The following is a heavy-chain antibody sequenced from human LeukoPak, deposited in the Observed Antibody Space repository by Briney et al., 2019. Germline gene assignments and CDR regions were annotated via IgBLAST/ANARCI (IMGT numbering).Heavy chain of an antibody. J-gene: IGHJ3*02. V-gene: IGHV4-59*01. CDR3: ARDVFRAFDI. D-gene: IGHD5/OR15-5a*01. CDR2: IFYTGST. CDR1: GGFISSYY. Sequence: SETLSLTCTVSGGFISSYYWSWIRQPPGKGLEWIGYIFYTGSTNYNPSLKSRVTISADTSKNQFSLKLSSVTAADTAMYYCARDVFRAFDIWGQGTMVTVSS.